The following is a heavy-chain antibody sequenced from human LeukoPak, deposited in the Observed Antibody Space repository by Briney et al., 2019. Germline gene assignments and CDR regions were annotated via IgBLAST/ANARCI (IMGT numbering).Heavy chain of an antibody. V-gene: IGHV4-39*07. J-gene: IGHJ4*02. CDR3: ARSLQAEVLDY. Sequence: SETLSLTCTVSGGSISSSSYYWGWIRQPPGKGLEWIGSIYYSGSTYYNPSLKSRVTISVDTSKNQFSLKLSSVTAADTAVYYCARSLQAEVLDYWGQGTLVTVSS. CDR2: IYYSGST. D-gene: IGHD5-24*01. CDR1: GGSISSSSYY.